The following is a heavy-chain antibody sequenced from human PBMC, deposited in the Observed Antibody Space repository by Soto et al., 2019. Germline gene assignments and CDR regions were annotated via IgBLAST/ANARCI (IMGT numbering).Heavy chain of an antibody. D-gene: IGHD1-26*01. CDR3: ARDLWAVPPDH. CDR2: ISGYSGNT. J-gene: IGHJ4*02. CDR1: GYIFTTYG. V-gene: IGHV1-18*01. Sequence: VASVKVSCKTSGYIFTTYGISWVRQAPGQGLEWMGWISGYSGNTNYAQNLQDRVTMTRDTSTSTAYMQLRNLRSDDTAVYYCARDLWAVPPDHWGQGTLVTV.